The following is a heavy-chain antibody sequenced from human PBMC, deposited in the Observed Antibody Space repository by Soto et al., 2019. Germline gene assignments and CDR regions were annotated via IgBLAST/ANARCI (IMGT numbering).Heavy chain of an antibody. Sequence: SETLSLTCTVSGGSISSYYWSWIRQPPGKGLEWIGYIYYSGSTNYNPSLKSRVTISVDTSKNQFSLKLSSVTAADTAGYYCARALGWTKAGYSSDYPGPASIVTVSS. CDR2: IYYSGST. J-gene: IGHJ4*02. CDR3: ARALGWTKAGYSSDY. V-gene: IGHV4-59*01. CDR1: GGSISSYY. D-gene: IGHD1-26*01.